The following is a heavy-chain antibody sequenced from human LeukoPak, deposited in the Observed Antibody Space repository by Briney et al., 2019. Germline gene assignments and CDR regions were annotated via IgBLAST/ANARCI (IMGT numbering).Heavy chain of an antibody. D-gene: IGHD5-24*01. CDR1: GYSISSGYY. J-gene: IGHJ5*02. CDR2: IHHSGST. V-gene: IGHV4-38-2*01. CDR3: ASLRDLYNCFDP. Sequence: KPSETLSLTCVVSGYSISSGYYWGWIRQPPGKGLEWIATIHHSGSTYYSPSLKSRVTISVDTSKNQFSLKLSSVTAADTAVYYCASLRDLYNCFDPWGQGTLVIVSS.